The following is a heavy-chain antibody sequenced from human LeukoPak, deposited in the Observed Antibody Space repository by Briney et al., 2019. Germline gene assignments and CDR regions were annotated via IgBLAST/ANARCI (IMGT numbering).Heavy chain of an antibody. CDR1: GFTFSSYA. CDR3: ARDLGQYYDTSDNWFDP. V-gene: IGHV3-30*04. Sequence: GGSLRLSCAASGFTFSSYATHWVRQAPGKGLEWVAVISYDGSNKYYADSVKGRFTISRDNSKNTLYLQMNSLRAEDTAVYYCARDLGQYYDTSDNWFDPWGQGTLVTVSS. J-gene: IGHJ5*02. CDR2: ISYDGSNK. D-gene: IGHD3-22*01.